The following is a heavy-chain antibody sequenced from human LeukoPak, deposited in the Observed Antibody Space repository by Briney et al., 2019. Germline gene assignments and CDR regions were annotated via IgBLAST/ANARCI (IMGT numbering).Heavy chain of an antibody. V-gene: IGHV3-74*01. Sequence: PGGSLRLSCAASGFTFSSYWMHWVRQAPGKGLVWVSRINSDGSSTSYADSVKGRFTISRDNSKNTLFLQMNSLRAEDTALYYCAKDRFCSAGNCYSRPTVTTRFDYWGQGTLVTVSS. CDR3: AKDRFCSAGNCYSRPTVTTRFDY. D-gene: IGHD2-15*01. CDR2: INSDGSST. J-gene: IGHJ4*02. CDR1: GFTFSSYW.